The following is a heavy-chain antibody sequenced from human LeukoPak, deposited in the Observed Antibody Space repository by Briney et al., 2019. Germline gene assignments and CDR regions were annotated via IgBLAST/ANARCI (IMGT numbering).Heavy chain of an antibody. Sequence: SETLSLTCAVYGGSFSGYYWSWIRQPPGKGLEWIGYIYYSGSTYYNPSLKSRVTISVDTSKNQFSLKLSSVTAADTAVYYCAREGYDFWSGYYDYWGQGTLVTVSS. J-gene: IGHJ4*02. CDR2: IYYSGST. CDR3: AREGYDFWSGYYDY. V-gene: IGHV4-30-4*01. CDR1: GGSFSGYY. D-gene: IGHD3-3*01.